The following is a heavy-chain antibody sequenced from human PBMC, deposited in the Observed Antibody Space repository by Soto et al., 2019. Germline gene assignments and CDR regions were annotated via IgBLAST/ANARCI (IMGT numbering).Heavy chain of an antibody. D-gene: IGHD3-16*02. J-gene: IGHJ4*02. CDR3: ARAPFLITFGGVIVGPFDY. V-gene: IGHV3-21*01. Sequence: GGSLRLSCAASGFTFSSYSMNWVRQAPGKGLEWVSSISSSSSYIYYADSVKGRFTISRDNAKNSLYLQMNSLRAEDTAVYYCARAPFLITFGGVIVGPFDYWGQGTLVTVSS. CDR1: GFTFSSYS. CDR2: ISSSSSYI.